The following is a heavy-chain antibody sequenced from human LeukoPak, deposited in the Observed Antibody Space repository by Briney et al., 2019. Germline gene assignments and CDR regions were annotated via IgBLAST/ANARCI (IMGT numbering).Heavy chain of an antibody. Sequence: SETLSLTCTVSGGSISSYYWSWIRQPPGKGLEWIGYIYYSGSTNYNPSLKSRLTISVDTSKNQFSLKLSSVTAADTAVYYCARDTENLPGIAAAGYRVDYWGQGTLVTVSS. CDR2: IYYSGST. J-gene: IGHJ4*02. CDR3: ARDTENLPGIAAAGYRVDY. D-gene: IGHD6-13*01. CDR1: GGSISSYY. V-gene: IGHV4-59*12.